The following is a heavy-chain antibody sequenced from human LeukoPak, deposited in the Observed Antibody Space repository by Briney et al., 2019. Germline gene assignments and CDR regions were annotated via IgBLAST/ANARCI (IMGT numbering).Heavy chain of an antibody. CDR1: GFTFSTYV. J-gene: IGHJ6*02. V-gene: IGHV3-23*01. CDR3: ATTPGAYYYYHMDV. CDR2: ILGSGGGT. Sequence: GGSLRLSCAASGFTFSTYVMTWVRQAPGKGLEWVSAILGSGGGTYYADSMKGRFTISRDNSKNTLYLQVNSLRAEDTAVYYCATTPGAYYYYHMDVWGQGTTVTVSS. D-gene: IGHD3-10*01.